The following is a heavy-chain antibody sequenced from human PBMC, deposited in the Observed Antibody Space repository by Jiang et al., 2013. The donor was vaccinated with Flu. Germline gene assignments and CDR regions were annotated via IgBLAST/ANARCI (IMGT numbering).Heavy chain of an antibody. V-gene: IGHV1-18*01. J-gene: IGHJ4*02. D-gene: IGHD6-19*01. Sequence: SVKVSCKASGYTFISFGISWMRQAPGQGLEWMGWISGYNGNTRDAQKFQGRVTMTTDTSTSTAYVELRSLRSDDTAIYYCAKDSEFSSGWYSFDYWGQGTLVTVSS. CDR1: GYTFISFG. CDR3: AKDSEFSSGWYSFDY. CDR2: ISGYNGNT.